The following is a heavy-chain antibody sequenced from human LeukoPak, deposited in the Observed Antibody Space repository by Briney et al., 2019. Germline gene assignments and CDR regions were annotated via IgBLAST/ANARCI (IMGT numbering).Heavy chain of an antibody. CDR2: IYPGDSDT. J-gene: IGHJ4*02. D-gene: IGHD2-15*01. V-gene: IGHV5-51*01. CDR3: ARQSGYCSGGSCYSGSFVDY. Sequence: GESLKISCQGSGYNFPIYWIGWVRQMPGQGLEWMGIIYPGDSDTRYSPSFQGQVTISVDKSISTAYLQWSSLKASDTAMYYCARQSGYCSGGSCYSGSFVDYWGQGTLVTVSS. CDR1: GYNFPIYW.